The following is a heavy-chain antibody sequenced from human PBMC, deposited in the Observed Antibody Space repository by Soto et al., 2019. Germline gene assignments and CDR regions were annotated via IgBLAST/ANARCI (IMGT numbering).Heavy chain of an antibody. CDR1: GGSISSENYY. Sequence: QVQLQESGPGLVKPSQTLSLTCTVSGGSISSENYYWSWIRQHPGKGLEWIGYIYYNGNTYYNPSLESRTTISLDTSKNQLSLKLNSVTAADTAVYYCARRPFGATINDYWGQGTLVTVSS. CDR3: ARRPFGATINDY. D-gene: IGHD3-16*01. CDR2: IYYNGNT. J-gene: IGHJ4*02. V-gene: IGHV4-31*03.